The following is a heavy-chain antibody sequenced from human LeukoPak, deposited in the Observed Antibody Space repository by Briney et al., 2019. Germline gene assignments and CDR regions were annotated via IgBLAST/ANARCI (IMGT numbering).Heavy chain of an antibody. CDR1: GYSFTSYW. V-gene: IGHV5-51*01. Sequence: GEALKISFKGSGYSFTSYWIGWVRPRPGKGVEWMGIIYPGDSATRYSPSFQGQVTISADKSISTAYLQWSSLKASDTAMYYCARRGSYYVAYYFDYWGQGTLVTVSS. D-gene: IGHD1-26*01. CDR3: ARRGSYYVAYYFDY. J-gene: IGHJ4*02. CDR2: IYPGDSAT.